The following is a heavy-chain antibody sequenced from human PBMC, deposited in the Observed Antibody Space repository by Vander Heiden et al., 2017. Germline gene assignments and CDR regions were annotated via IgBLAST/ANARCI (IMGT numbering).Heavy chain of an antibody. D-gene: IGHD6-19*01. CDR2: MSYDGFSK. J-gene: IGHJ4*02. Sequence: QVQLVESGGGVVQPGGSLTLSCAPSGILFSNSIMHWVRQAPGKGLEWVAGMSYDGFSKYFADSVKGRFTISRDDSYNTLYLQVSALRVEDTAVYYCAREGYSSGRAPAFDNWGQGTLVTVSS. CDR3: AREGYSSGRAPAFDN. CDR1: GILFSNSI. V-gene: IGHV3-30*15.